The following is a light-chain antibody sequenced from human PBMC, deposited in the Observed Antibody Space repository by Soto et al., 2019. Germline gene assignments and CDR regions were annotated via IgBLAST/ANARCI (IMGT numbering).Light chain of an antibody. CDR2: EDT. Sequence: QSALTQPASVSGSPGQSITISCTGTKTDIGNYNLVSWYQRHPDKAPKLIIYEDTKRPSGISNRFSASKSGTTASLTISGLQAEDDADYHCSSFAGSGTLVVFGGGTKVTVL. J-gene: IGLJ2*01. CDR3: SSFAGSGTLVV. CDR1: KTDIGNYNL. V-gene: IGLV2-23*01.